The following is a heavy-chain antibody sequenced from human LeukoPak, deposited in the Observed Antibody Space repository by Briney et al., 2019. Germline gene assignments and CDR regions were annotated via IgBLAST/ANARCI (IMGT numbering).Heavy chain of an antibody. D-gene: IGHD1-14*01. V-gene: IGHV3-7*01. CDR2: IKPDGSER. Sequence: GGSLRLSCAASGLTFSQSWMSGVRQTPGKGLEGVASIKPDGSERYYVDPVKGRFTISRDNANNSLYLQMNSLRVEDTAVYYCTRGITTSDYWGQGTLVTGSS. CDR1: GLTFSQSW. CDR3: TRGITTSDY. J-gene: IGHJ4*02.